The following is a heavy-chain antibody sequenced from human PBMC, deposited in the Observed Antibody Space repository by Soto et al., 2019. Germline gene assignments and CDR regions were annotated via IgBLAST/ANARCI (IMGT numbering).Heavy chain of an antibody. CDR3: ARQVTVTLYNWFDP. CDR1: GYIFTSYW. J-gene: IGHJ5*02. D-gene: IGHD4-17*01. CDR2: IYPGDSDT. Sequence: PGESLKISCNGSGYIFTSYWIGWVRQMPGKGLEWMGIIYPGDSDTRYSPSFQGQVTISADRSISTAYLQWSSLKASDTAMYYCARQVTVTLYNWFDPWGQGTLVIVSS. V-gene: IGHV5-51*01.